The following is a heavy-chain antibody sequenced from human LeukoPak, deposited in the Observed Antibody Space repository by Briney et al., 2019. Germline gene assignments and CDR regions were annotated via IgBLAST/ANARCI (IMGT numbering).Heavy chain of an antibody. CDR1: GGSFSGYY. J-gene: IGHJ5*02. Sequence: PSETRSLTCPVYGGSFSGYYWSWIRQPPGKGLEWIGEINHSGSTNYNPSLKSRVTISVDTSKNQFSLKLSSVTAADTAVYYCARGGYQLPYWPWRANWFDPWGQGTLVTVSS. V-gene: IGHV4-34*01. CDR3: ARGGYQLPYWPWRANWFDP. D-gene: IGHD2-2*01. CDR2: INHSGST.